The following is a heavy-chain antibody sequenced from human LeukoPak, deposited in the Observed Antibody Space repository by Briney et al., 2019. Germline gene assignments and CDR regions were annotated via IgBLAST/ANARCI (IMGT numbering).Heavy chain of an antibody. Sequence: SETLSLTCTVSGGSISSYYWSWIRQPPGKGLEWMGYIHYSGSTYYNPSLKSRVTISVDTSKNHFSLQLSSVTAADTAMYYCARAPHFFDSSGSRYYFDYWGKGALVTVSS. D-gene: IGHD3-22*01. CDR1: GGSISSYY. V-gene: IGHV4-59*01. J-gene: IGHJ4*02. CDR3: ARAPHFFDSSGSRYYFDY. CDR2: IHYSGST.